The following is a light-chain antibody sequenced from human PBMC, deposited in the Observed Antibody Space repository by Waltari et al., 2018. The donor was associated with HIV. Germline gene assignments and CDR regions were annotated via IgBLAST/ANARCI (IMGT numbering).Light chain of an antibody. CDR2: LAS. CDR1: QNIGNS. V-gene: IGKV1-5*03. CDR3: QQFDTYYT. J-gene: IGKJ2*01. Sequence: DIRLTQSPSTLSASIGERVTITCRASQNIGNSLAWYQQKPGKAPKLLISLASSLERGVPIRFRGSGSGSEFILTISSLQSEDFATYYCQQFDTYYTFGQGTRLE.